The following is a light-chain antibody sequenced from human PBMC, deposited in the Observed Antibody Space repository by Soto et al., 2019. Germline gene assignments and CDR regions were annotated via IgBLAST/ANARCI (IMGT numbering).Light chain of an antibody. CDR2: GAS. J-gene: IGKJ1*01. V-gene: IGKV3-20*01. CDR3: QHYYTSYTT. CDR1: QSVTSNY. Sequence: EIVVTQSPCTLSLSPGERATLSCGASQSVTSNYLAWYQQKPGQAPRLLIFGASTRATGIPDRFSGSGSGTDFTLTISRLEPEDFAVYYCQHYYTSYTTFGQGTKVDIK.